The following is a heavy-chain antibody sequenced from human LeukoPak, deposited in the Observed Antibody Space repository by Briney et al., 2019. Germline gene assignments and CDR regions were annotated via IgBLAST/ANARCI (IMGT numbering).Heavy chain of an antibody. CDR2: ISDSGGST. V-gene: IGHV3-23*01. J-gene: IGHJ2*01. Sequence: GGSLRLSCAASGFTFSSYAMSWVRQAPGKGLQWVSGISDSGGSTYYADSVEGRFTISRDNSQNTLYLEMNTLRAEDTAVYYCAKDGKSTRIPWYFDLWGRGTLVTVSS. CDR3: AKDGKSTRIPWYFDL. CDR1: GFTFSSYA. D-gene: IGHD1-1*01.